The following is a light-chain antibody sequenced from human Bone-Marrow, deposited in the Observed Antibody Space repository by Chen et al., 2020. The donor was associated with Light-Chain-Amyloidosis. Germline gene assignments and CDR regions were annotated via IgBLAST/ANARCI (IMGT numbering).Light chain of an antibody. J-gene: IGLJ3*02. CDR1: HIGSTS. CDR3: QVWDRSSDRPV. V-gene: IGLV3-21*02. CDR2: DDS. Sequence: SHALTQPSSVSVAPGQTAPISCGGNHIGSTSVHGYQQTPGQAPLLVVYDDSDRPSGIPARLSGSNSGNTATLTSSRVEAGDEADYYCQVWDRSSDRPVFGGGTKLTVL.